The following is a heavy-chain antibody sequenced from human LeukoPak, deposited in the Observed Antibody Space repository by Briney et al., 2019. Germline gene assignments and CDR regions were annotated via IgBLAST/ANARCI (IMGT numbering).Heavy chain of an antibody. J-gene: IGHJ4*02. CDR3: ARDSDYGGNSGGGDY. V-gene: IGHV4-61*02. Sequence: SEILWLTCTVSGGTICSGRYDWCWFWQPPGKGLEWIGRIYTSGSTNDNPSLKSRVTISVDPSNNQFSLKLSSVTAADTAVYYCARDSDYGGNSGGGDYWGQGTLVTVSS. D-gene: IGHD4-23*01. CDR1: GGTICSGRYD. CDR2: IYTSGST.